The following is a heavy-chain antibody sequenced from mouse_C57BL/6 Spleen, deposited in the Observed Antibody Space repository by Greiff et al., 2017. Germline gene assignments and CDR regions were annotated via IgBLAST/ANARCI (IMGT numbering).Heavy chain of an antibody. CDR3: GGDYNGSSWYFDV. Sequence: GGGLVQPKGSLKLSCAASGFSFNTYAMNWVRQAPGKGLEWVARIRSKSNNYATYYAASVKDRFTISRDDSESMLYLQMNNLKTEDTAMYYCGGDYNGSSWYFDVWGTGTTVTVSS. CDR1: GFSFNTYA. V-gene: IGHV10-1*01. CDR2: IRSKSNNYAT. J-gene: IGHJ1*03. D-gene: IGHD1-1*01.